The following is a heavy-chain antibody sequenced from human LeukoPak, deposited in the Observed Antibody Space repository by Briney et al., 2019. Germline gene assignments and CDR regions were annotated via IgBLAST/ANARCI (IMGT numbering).Heavy chain of an antibody. CDR1: GYAIISGGFS. CDR3: ARSRQASGLFSS. Sequence: SQTLSLTCTVSGYAIISGGFSWNWIRQPPGKGLEWIGCIYDRGPAHYNPSLKSRFTISVDRPKNQFFLNVTSLTAADTAVYYCARSRQASGLFSSWGQGTLVVVSS. J-gene: IGHJ5*02. CDR2: IYDRGPA. V-gene: IGHV4-30-2*01. D-gene: IGHD3-10*01.